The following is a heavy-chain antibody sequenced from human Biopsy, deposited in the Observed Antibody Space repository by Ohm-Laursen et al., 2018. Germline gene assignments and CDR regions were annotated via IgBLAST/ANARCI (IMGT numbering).Heavy chain of an antibody. D-gene: IGHD3-9*01. CDR1: GASPPPPPPP. J-gene: IGHJ2*01. CDR2: ISYNERT. V-gene: IGHV4-31*03. CDR3: VREPKTGTAEAWYFDL. Sequence: TLSLTCSVSGASPPPPPPPPPRIPHPPRKRLEWIGYISYNERTHYNPSLTSRLAISFDTSNNRISLQLRSVSVADTAVYYCVREPKTGTAEAWYFDLWGRGSPVTVPS.